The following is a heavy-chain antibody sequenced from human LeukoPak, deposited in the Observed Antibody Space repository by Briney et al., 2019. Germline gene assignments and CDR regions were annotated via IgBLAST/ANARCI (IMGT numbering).Heavy chain of an antibody. V-gene: IGHV4-61*05. CDR3: ARHIVGATLFDY. Sequence: SETLSLTCTVSGGSISSSSYYWGWIRQPPGKGLEWIGYIYYSGSTNYNPSLKSRVTISVDTSKNQFSLKLSSVTAADTAVYYCARHIVGATLFDYWGQGTLVTVSS. J-gene: IGHJ4*02. CDR2: IYYSGST. D-gene: IGHD1-26*01. CDR1: GGSISSSSYY.